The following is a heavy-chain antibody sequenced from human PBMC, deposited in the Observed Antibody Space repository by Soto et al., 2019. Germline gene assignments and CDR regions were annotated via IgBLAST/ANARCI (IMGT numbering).Heavy chain of an antibody. Sequence: GGSLRLSCAASGFTFSSYAMNWVRLAPGKGLEWVSSISGGGSGTYYADSVKGRFTISRDNSKNTLYLQMNSLRAEDTAVYYCAMGEADYYYYYMVVWGKGTTVTVSS. V-gene: IGHV3-23*05. CDR2: ISGGGSGT. CDR3: AMGEADYYYYYMVV. D-gene: IGHD6-19*01. J-gene: IGHJ6*03. CDR1: GFTFSSYA.